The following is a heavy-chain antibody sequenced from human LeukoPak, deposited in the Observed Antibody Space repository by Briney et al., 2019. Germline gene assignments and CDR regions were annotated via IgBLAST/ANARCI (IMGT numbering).Heavy chain of an antibody. CDR2: TTSSSSYI. CDR1: GFTFSSYN. V-gene: IGHV3-21*01. D-gene: IGHD3-10*01. CDR3: ARGPMVRTNLFDY. Sequence: GGSLRLSCAASGFTFSSYNMNWVRQAPGKGLEWVSSTTSSSSYIYYADSVKGRFTISRDNAKNTPYLQMNSLRAEDTAVYYCARGPMVRTNLFDYWGQGTLVTVSS. J-gene: IGHJ4*02.